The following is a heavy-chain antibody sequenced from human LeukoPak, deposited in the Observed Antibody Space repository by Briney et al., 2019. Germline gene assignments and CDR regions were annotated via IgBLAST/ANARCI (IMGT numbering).Heavy chain of an antibody. Sequence: SETLSLTCTVSGGSISSYYWSWIRQPPGKGLEWIGEINHSGSTYYNPSLKSRVIISVDTSKNQFSLKLSSVTAADTAVYYCASSRRVPGVSIGYFDSWGQGTLVTVSS. D-gene: IGHD3-10*01. CDR3: ASSRRVPGVSIGYFDS. V-gene: IGHV4-34*01. CDR2: INHSGST. CDR1: GGSISSYY. J-gene: IGHJ4*02.